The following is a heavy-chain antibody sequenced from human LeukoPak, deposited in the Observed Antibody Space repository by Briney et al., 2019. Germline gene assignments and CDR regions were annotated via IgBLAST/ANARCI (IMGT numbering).Heavy chain of an antibody. J-gene: IGHJ4*02. CDR1: GFSFSSYA. Sequence: GGSLRLSCAASGFSFSSYAMSWVRQAPGKGLEWVSAIVGSGGNMYYADSVKGRFTISRDNFKSTLYLQMNSLRAEDTAVYYCAKGLTWDSTSCSDWGQGTLVTVYS. CDR2: IVGSGGNM. V-gene: IGHV3-23*01. D-gene: IGHD2-2*01. CDR3: AKGLTWDSTSCSD.